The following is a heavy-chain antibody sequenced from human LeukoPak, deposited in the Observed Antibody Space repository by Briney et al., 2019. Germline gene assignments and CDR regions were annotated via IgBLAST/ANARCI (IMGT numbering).Heavy chain of an antibody. Sequence: PGGSLRLSCAASGFTFSSYAMHWVRQAPGKGLEWVAVISYDGSNKYYADSVKGRFTISRDNSKNTLYLQMNSLRAEDTAVYYCARDVTPDYGVLGFDLWGRGTLVTVSS. D-gene: IGHD4-17*01. CDR3: ARDVTPDYGVLGFDL. CDR2: ISYDGSNK. V-gene: IGHV3-30-3*01. CDR1: GFTFSSYA. J-gene: IGHJ2*01.